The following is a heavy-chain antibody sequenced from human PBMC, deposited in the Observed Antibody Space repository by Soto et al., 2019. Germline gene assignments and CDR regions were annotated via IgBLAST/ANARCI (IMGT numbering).Heavy chain of an antibody. CDR1: GYTFTSYG. CDR2: IGAYNGNT. J-gene: IGHJ4*02. V-gene: IGHV1-18*04. D-gene: IGHD1-26*01. CDR3: ARNRGSGSYFSHFDY. Sequence: ASVKVSCKASGYTFTSYGISWVRQAPGQGLEWMGWIGAYNGNTNYAQKLQGRVTMTTDTSTSTAYMELRSLRSDDTAVYYCARNRGSGSYFSHFDYWGQGTLVTVSS.